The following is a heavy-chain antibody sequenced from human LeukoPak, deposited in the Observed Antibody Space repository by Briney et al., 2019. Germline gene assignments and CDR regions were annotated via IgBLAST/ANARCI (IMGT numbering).Heavy chain of an antibody. J-gene: IGHJ4*02. V-gene: IGHV4-31*03. CDR1: GGSISSGGYY. Sequence: PSETLSLTCTVPGGSISSGGYYWSWIRQHPGKGLEWIGYIYYSGSTYYNPSLKSRVTISVDTSKNQFSLKLSSVTAADTAVYYCASRRWPNLVTVTTGLAIDYWGQGTLVTVSS. CDR2: IYYSGST. D-gene: IGHD4-17*01. CDR3: ASRRWPNLVTVTTGLAIDY.